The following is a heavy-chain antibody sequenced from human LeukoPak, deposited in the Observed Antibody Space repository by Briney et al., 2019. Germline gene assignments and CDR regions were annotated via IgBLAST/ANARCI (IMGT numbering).Heavy chain of an antibody. V-gene: IGHV4-4*07. CDR2: IYTSGST. CDR3: ARVLDYYGSGTYSFDY. CDR1: GGSISSYY. Sequence: SETLSLTCTVSGGSISSYYWSWLRQPAGKGLEWIGRIYTSGSTNYNPSLRSRVTMSVDTSKNQFSLKLSSVTAADTAVYYCARVLDYYGSGTYSFDYWGQGTLVTVSS. J-gene: IGHJ4*02. D-gene: IGHD3-10*01.